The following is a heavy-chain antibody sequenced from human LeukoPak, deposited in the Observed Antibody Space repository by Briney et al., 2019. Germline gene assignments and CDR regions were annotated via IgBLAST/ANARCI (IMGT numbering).Heavy chain of an antibody. CDR3: ARAVGARAYYYYYYGMDV. CDR2: INPNSGGT. V-gene: IGHV1-2*02. Sequence: ASVKVSCKASGYTFTGYYMHWVRQAPGQGLEWMGWINPNSGGTNYAQKFQGRVTMTRDTSISTAYMELSRLRSDDTAVYYCARAVGARAYYYYYYGMDVWGQGTTVTVSS. D-gene: IGHD1-26*01. J-gene: IGHJ6*02. CDR1: GYTFTGYY.